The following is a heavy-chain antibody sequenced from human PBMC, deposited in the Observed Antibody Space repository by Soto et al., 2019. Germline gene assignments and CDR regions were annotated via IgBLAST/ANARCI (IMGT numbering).Heavy chain of an antibody. CDR2: IIPIFGTA. V-gene: IGHV1-69*13. CDR1: GGTFSSYA. J-gene: IGHJ5*02. CDR3: ARVSRRGGVVIYPWFDP. D-gene: IGHD3-3*01. Sequence: AASVKVSCKASGGTFSSYAISWVRQAPGQGLEWMGGIIPIFGTANYAQKFQGRVTITADESTSTAYMELSSLRSEDTAVYYCARVSRRGGVVIYPWFDPWGQGTLVTVSS.